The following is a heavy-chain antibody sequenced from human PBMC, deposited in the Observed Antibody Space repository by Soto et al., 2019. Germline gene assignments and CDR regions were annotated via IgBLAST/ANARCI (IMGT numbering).Heavy chain of an antibody. J-gene: IGHJ4*02. V-gene: IGHV4-59*11. Sequence: SETLSLTCTVSGGSINYQFWSWIRQPPGKGLEWIAYISYTGSTEYNPSLKSRVTISVDTPKNQFSLKLSSVTAADTAVYYCAREMGGYSVFDYWGQGTLVTVSS. CDR1: GGSINYQF. D-gene: IGHD5-12*01. CDR3: AREMGGYSVFDY. CDR2: ISYTGST.